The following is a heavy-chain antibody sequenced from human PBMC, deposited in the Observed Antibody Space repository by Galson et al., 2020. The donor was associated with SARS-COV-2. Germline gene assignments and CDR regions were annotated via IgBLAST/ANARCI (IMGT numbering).Heavy chain of an antibody. V-gene: IGHV1-18*01. CDR3: ARDLLELVLNYYYDYGMDV. Sequence: ASVKVSCKASGYTFTSYGISWVRQAPGQGLEWMGWISAYNGNTNYAQKLQGRVTMTTDTSTSTAYMELRSLRSDDTAVYYCARDLLELVLNYYYDYGMDVWGQGTTVTVSS. CDR1: GYTFTSYG. CDR2: ISAYNGNT. D-gene: IGHD6-13*01. J-gene: IGHJ6*02.